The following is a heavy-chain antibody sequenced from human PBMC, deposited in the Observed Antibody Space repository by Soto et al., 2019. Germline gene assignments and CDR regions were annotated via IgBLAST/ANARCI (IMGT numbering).Heavy chain of an antibody. Sequence: EVQLVESGGGLVKPGGSLRLSCAASGFIFSSHSMNWVRQAPGKGLEWVSSIRASSTYIYYADSLKGRFTISRDNAHNSLFLQMNSLRAEDPAVYYCARGWLRDPWMYWGQGTLVTVSS. V-gene: IGHV3-21*01. CDR1: GFIFSSHS. J-gene: IGHJ4*02. D-gene: IGHD6-19*01. CDR3: ARGWLRDPWMY. CDR2: IRASSTYI.